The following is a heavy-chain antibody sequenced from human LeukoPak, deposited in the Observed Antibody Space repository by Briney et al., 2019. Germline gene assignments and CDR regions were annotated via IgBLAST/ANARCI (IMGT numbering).Heavy chain of an antibody. V-gene: IGHV4-34*01. CDR3: ARDWGVSARPGYMDV. D-gene: IGHD6-6*01. Sequence: SETLSLTCAVYGGSFSGYYWSWIRQPPGKGLEWIGEINHSGSTNYNPSLKSRVTISVGTSKNQFSLKLSSVTAADTAVYYCARDWGVSARPGYMDVWGKGTTVTVSS. J-gene: IGHJ6*03. CDR2: INHSGST. CDR1: GGSFSGYY.